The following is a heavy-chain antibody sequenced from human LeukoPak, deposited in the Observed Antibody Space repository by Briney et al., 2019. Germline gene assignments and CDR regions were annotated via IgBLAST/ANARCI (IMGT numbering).Heavy chain of an antibody. CDR1: GFTFSTYV. J-gene: IGHJ4*02. CDR3: VRGTGY. Sequence: GWSLRLSCSVSGFTFSTYVMHWVRQAPGKGLEYVSAISSNGDNTYYADSVKGRFTISGDNSKNTLYLQMSSLRADDTAVYYCVRGTGYWGQGTLVTVSS. CDR2: ISSNGDNT. V-gene: IGHV3-64D*06.